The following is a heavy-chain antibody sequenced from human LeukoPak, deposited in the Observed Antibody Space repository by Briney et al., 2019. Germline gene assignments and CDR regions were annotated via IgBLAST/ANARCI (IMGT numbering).Heavy chain of an antibody. CDR2: IYPGDSDT. V-gene: IGHV5-51*01. Sequence: GESLKISCKGSGYSFTSYWIGWVRQMPGKGLEWMGIIYPGDSDTRYSPSFQDQVTISADKSISTAYLQWSSLKASHTAMYYCARQYHGSGSYSAFDIWGQGTMVTGSS. J-gene: IGHJ3*02. CDR3: ARQYHGSGSYSAFDI. D-gene: IGHD3-10*01. CDR1: GYSFTSYW.